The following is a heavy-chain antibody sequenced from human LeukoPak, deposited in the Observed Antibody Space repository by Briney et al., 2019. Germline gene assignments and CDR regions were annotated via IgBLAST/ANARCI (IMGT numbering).Heavy chain of an antibody. J-gene: IGHJ3*02. Sequence: SETLSLTCTVSGGSISSGSYYWSWIRQPAGKGLEWIGRIYTSGSTNYNPSLKSRVTMSVDTSKNQFSLKLSSVTAADTAVYYCARGGVSGVVVWLGFDIWGQGTMVTVSS. D-gene: IGHD3-22*01. V-gene: IGHV4-61*02. CDR1: GGSISSGSYY. CDR3: ARGGVSGVVVWLGFDI. CDR2: IYTSGST.